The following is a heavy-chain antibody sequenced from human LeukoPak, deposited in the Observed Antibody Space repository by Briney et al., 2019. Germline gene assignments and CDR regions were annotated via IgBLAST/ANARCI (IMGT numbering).Heavy chain of an antibody. CDR1: GFTLSSYW. CDR3: ATDYYGPDY. V-gene: IGHV3-74*01. CDR2: INTDGSHT. Sequence: GGSLRLSCAASGFTLSSYWMNWVRQAAGKGLVWVSRINTDGSHTSHADSVKGRITISRDNAKNTLYLLMNSLRAEDTAVYYCATDYYGPDYWGQGTLVTVSS. J-gene: IGHJ4*02. D-gene: IGHD3-10*01.